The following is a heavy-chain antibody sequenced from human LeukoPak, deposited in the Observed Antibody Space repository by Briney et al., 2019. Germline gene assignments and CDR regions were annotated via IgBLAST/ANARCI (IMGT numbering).Heavy chain of an antibody. CDR3: AKGSDGSGSYYNGYYYYFAMDV. J-gene: IGHJ6*02. Sequence: SLRLSTGANRLPFRASLRELVRQAYGKGLEWVSRVSSKAKNYTTAYAASVKGRFTISRDNSKNTMYLQMNSLRAEDTAVYYCAKGSDGSGSYYNGYYYYFAMDVWGQGTTVTVTS. D-gene: IGHD3-10*01. CDR2: VSSKAKNYTT. V-gene: IGHV3-73*01. CDR1: RLPFRASL.